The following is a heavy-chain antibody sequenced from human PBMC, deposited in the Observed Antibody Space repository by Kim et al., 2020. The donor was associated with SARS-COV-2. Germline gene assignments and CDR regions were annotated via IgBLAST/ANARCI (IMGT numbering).Heavy chain of an antibody. CDR2: INPSGGST. CDR3: AREAGEFYDFWSGYYKVATTTYYYMDV. CDR1: GYTFTSYY. V-gene: IGHV1-46*01. J-gene: IGHJ6*03. Sequence: ASVKVSCKASGYTFTSYYMHWVRQAPGQGLEWMGIINPSGGSTSYAQKFQGRVTMTRDTSTSTVYMELSSLRSEDTAVYYCAREAGEFYDFWSGYYKVATTTYYYMDVWGKGTTVTVSS. D-gene: IGHD3-3*01.